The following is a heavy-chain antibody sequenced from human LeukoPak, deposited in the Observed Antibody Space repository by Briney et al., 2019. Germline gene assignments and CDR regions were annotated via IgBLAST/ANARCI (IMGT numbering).Heavy chain of an antibody. CDR1: GFTFSNYE. V-gene: IGHV3-48*03. D-gene: IGHD4-17*01. CDR3: ARDGSDYGDYYFDS. CDR2: ISSTSSTI. Sequence: PGGSLRRSCAASGFTFSNYEMNWVRQAPGKGLEWVSCISSTSSTIYYADSVKGRFTISRDNAKNSLYLQMNSLRAEDTALYYCARDGSDYGDYYFDSWGQGTLVTVSS. J-gene: IGHJ4*02.